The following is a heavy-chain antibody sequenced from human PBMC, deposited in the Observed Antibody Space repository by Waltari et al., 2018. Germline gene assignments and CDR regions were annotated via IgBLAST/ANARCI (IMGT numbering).Heavy chain of an antibody. CDR3: ARRLMDTAILYYYYGMDV. CDR1: GGSFSGYY. D-gene: IGHD5-18*01. J-gene: IGHJ6*02. CDR2: INHSGST. Sequence: QVQLQQWGAGLLKPSETLSLTCAVYGGSFSGYYWSWIRQPPGKGLEWIGEINHSGSTNYNPSLKSRVTISVDTSKNQFSLKLSSVTAADTAVYYCARRLMDTAILYYYYGMDVWGQGTTVTVSS. V-gene: IGHV4-34*01.